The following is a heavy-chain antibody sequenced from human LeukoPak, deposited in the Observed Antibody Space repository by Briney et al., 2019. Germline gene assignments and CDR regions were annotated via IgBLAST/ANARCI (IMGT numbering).Heavy chain of an antibody. V-gene: IGHV3-30*18. Sequence: GRSLRLSCAASGFDFSGYGMHWVRQAPGKGLEWVAVTSYDGTAKFYADSVEGRFTVSRDNSKNTLYLQMSTLRAEDTAVYYCAKDRRDFYEGTDYFDYWGQGTLVTVSS. J-gene: IGHJ4*02. CDR1: GFDFSGYG. CDR3: AKDRRDFYEGTDYFDY. D-gene: IGHD5/OR15-5a*01. CDR2: TSYDGTAK.